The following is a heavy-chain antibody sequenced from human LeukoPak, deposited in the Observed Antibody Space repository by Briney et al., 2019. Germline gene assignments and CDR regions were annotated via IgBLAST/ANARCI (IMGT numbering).Heavy chain of an antibody. CDR1: GFTFEDYA. CDR3: ARSPAGANYYLDV. CDR2: ISWNSDSI. J-gene: IGHJ6*03. Sequence: SLRLPCAVSGFTFEDYAMHWVRQVPGKGLEWVSGISWNSDSIGYGDSVKGRFTISRDNAKNSLYLQMNSLRAEDTAVYYCARSPAGANYYLDVWGKGTTVTISS. D-gene: IGHD1-14*01. V-gene: IGHV3-9*01.